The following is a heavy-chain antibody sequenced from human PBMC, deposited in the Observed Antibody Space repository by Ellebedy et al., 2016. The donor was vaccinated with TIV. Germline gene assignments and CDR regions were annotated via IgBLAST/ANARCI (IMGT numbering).Heavy chain of an antibody. Sequence: MPGGSLRLSCAASGFTFNTYAMSWVRQPPGKELEWIGYIFYSGSTNYNPSLKSRVTISVDTSKNQFSLNLTSVTDADTAVYYCARLPGRAVAGTFWYFDLWGHGTLVTVSS. D-gene: IGHD6-19*01. CDR3: ARLPGRAVAGTFWYFDL. CDR1: GFTFNTYA. CDR2: IFYSGST. J-gene: IGHJ2*01. V-gene: IGHV4-59*08.